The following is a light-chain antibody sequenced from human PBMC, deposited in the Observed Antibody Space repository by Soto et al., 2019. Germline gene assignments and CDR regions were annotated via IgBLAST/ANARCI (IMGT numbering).Light chain of an antibody. Sequence: DIQLTQSSSSLSASLGDSVSISCRASQNIDNHLHWYRQKSGKAPEVLIYAASTLRDGVSSRFSGSGYGTEFTLTINNLQPEDFATYYCQQSSSSPPITFGQGTRLDI. V-gene: IGKV1-39*01. CDR1: QNIDNH. J-gene: IGKJ5*01. CDR2: AAS. CDR3: QQSSSSPPIT.